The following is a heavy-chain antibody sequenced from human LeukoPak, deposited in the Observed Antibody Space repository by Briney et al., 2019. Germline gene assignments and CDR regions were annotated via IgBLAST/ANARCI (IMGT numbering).Heavy chain of an antibody. J-gene: IGHJ4*02. CDR3: ARGHPYIVLMVYAAMDYFDY. D-gene: IGHD2-8*01. V-gene: IGHV4-39*07. CDR2: INHSGST. CDR1: GGSISSSSYY. Sequence: SETLSLTCTVSGGSISSSSYYWGWIRQPPGKGLEWIGEINHSGSTNYNPSLKSRVIISVDTSKNQFSLKLSSVTAADTAVYYCARGHPYIVLMVYAAMDYFDYWGQGTLVTISS.